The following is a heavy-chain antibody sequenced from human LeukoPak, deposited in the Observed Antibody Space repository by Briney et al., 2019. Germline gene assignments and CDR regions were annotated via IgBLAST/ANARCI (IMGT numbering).Heavy chain of an antibody. CDR1: GGHISSYY. V-gene: IGHV4-59*01. CDR3: ASYMVRESNAFDI. J-gene: IGHJ3*02. CDR2: IYNSGST. D-gene: IGHD3-10*01. Sequence: SETLSLTCTVSGGHISSYYCAWIRQPPGKGLEWIGYIYNSGSTNYNPSLKSRVTISVDTSKNQFSVKLSSVTAAVTAMYYCASYMVRESNAFDIWGQGTMVTVSS.